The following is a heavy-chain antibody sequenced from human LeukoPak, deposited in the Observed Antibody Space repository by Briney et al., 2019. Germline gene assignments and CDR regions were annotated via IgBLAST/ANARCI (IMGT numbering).Heavy chain of an antibody. D-gene: IGHD3-3*01. V-gene: IGHV1-69*13. Sequence: ASVKVSCKASGYIFTTYFTHWVRQAPGQGLEWMGGIIPIFGTANYAQKFQGRVTITADESTSTAYMELSSLRSEDTAVYYCARGRVVIRFCGMDVWGQGTTVTVSS. CDR2: IIPIFGTA. CDR1: GYIFTTYF. J-gene: IGHJ6*02. CDR3: ARGRVVIRFCGMDV.